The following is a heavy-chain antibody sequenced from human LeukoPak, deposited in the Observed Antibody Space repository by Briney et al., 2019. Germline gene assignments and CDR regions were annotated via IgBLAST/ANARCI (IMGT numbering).Heavy chain of an antibody. Sequence: GGSLRLSCAASGFTFSGSALHWVRQASGKGLEWVGRIRSTANGYATAYAASVKGRFTISRDASKNTAYLQMDSLKTEDTAVYYCTGNYYGSGSCADFDYWGQGTLVTVSS. J-gene: IGHJ4*02. D-gene: IGHD3-10*01. CDR3: TGNYYGSGSCADFDY. CDR2: IRSTANGYAT. V-gene: IGHV3-73*01. CDR1: GFTFSGSA.